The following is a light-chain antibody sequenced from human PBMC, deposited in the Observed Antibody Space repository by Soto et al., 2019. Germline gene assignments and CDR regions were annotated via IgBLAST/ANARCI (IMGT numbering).Light chain of an antibody. Sequence: EIVLTQSPGTLSLSPGERATLSCRASQSVSSSYLAWYQQKPGQAPRVLIHGASSRATGIPDRFSGSGSGTDFTLTISILEHEDFAVYFCQQYGNPPPNAFGQGTKVEIK. CDR1: QSVSSSY. CDR3: QQYGNPPPNA. CDR2: GAS. J-gene: IGKJ2*01. V-gene: IGKV3-20*01.